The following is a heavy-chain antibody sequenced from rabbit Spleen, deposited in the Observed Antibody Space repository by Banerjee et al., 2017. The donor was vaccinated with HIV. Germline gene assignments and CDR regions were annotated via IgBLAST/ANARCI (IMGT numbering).Heavy chain of an antibody. CDR3: ARVGGVGVFGYATL. CDR1: GFDFYNYG. CDR2: IEPIFGTT. J-gene: IGHJ4*01. V-gene: IGHV1S47*01. Sequence: QEQLVESGGGLVQPGGSLKLSCKASGFDFYNYGVTWVRQAPGKGLEWIGLIEPIFGTTYYANWVNGRFTISSDNAQNTLYLQMKSLTAADTATYFCARVGGVGVFGYATLWGPGTLVTVS. D-gene: IGHD6-1*01.